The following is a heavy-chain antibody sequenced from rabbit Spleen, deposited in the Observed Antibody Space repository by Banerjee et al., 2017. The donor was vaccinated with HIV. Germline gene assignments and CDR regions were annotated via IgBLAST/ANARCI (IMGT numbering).Heavy chain of an antibody. Sequence: QSLAASGGGLVKPGAYLTLTCKASGFSFNSGNDMCWVRQAPGKGLEWGACAYAGSSGSTYSATWAKGRFTISKSSSPTVTLQMTGLTAADTASYFCARDTGTSFSTYGMDLWGPGSLVTVS. V-gene: IGHV1S40*01. CDR3: ARDTGTSFSTYGMDL. CDR1: GFSFNSGND. CDR2: AYAGSSGST. J-gene: IGHJ6*01. D-gene: IGHD8-1*01.